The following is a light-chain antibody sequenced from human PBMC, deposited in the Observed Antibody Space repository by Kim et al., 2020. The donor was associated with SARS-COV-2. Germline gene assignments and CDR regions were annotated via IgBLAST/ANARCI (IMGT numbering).Light chain of an antibody. V-gene: IGKV1-39*01. Sequence: DIQMAQSPSSLSASVGDRVTITCRASQRIGRNLNWYQHKPGQAPKLLIYASSVLQSGVPSRFNGSGSGTDFTLTIGGLQPEDFATYYCQRSYTPHTFGQGTKLEI. J-gene: IGKJ2*01. CDR1: QRIGRN. CDR3: QRSYTPHT. CDR2: ASS.